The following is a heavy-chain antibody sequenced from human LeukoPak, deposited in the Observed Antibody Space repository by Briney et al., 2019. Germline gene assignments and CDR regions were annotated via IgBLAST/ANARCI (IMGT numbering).Heavy chain of an antibody. D-gene: IGHD1-26*01. CDR1: GYSFPTYW. CDR3: ARHHSGSYYYDWYFDL. Sequence: GESLKISCKGSGYSFPTYWIGWVRQMPGKGLEWMGISYPGDSDTRYSPSFQGQVTISADTSISTAYLQWSSLKASDTAMYYCARHHSGSYYYDWYFDLWGRGTLVTVSS. J-gene: IGHJ2*01. CDR2: SYPGDSDT. V-gene: IGHV5-51*01.